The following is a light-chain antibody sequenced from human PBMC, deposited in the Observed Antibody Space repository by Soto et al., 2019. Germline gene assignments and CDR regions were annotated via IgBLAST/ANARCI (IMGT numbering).Light chain of an antibody. CDR3: QQYTSYPWT. CDR2: EAS. CDR1: QGIGTD. Sequence: DIQMTQSPSSLSASVGDRVTITCRASQGIGTDLGWYQQKPGKAPKRLIYEASRLESGVPSRISGSGSGTEFTLTISSLQPDDFAAYYCQQYTSYPWTFGQGTKVDIK. V-gene: IGKV1-17*01. J-gene: IGKJ1*01.